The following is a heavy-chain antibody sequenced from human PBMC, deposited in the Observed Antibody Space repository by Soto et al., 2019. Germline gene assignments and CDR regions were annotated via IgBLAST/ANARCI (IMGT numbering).Heavy chain of an antibody. CDR3: ASGPLSIAAAGTSDAFDI. Sequence: ASVKVSCKASGYTFTGYYMHWVRQAPGQGLEWMGWTNPNSGGTNYAQKFQGWVTMTRDTSISTAYMELSRLRSDDTAVYYCASGPLSIAAAGTSDAFDIWGQGTMVTVSS. CDR2: TNPNSGGT. V-gene: IGHV1-2*04. D-gene: IGHD6-13*01. J-gene: IGHJ3*02. CDR1: GYTFTGYY.